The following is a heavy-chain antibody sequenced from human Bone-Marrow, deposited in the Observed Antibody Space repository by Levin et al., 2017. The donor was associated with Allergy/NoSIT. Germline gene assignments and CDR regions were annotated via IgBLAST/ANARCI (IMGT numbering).Heavy chain of an antibody. J-gene: IGHJ5*01. Sequence: LTCAASGFNFDDYAMHWVRQAPGKGLHWVSLISWDGGHTYYADSVKGRFTISRDNSENSLNLQMNDLRPDDSALYYCAKDVYFGGGITGTFAIDSWGQGTLVTVSS. CDR3: AKDVYFGGGITGTFAIDS. CDR2: ISWDGGHT. D-gene: IGHD1/OR15-1a*01. CDR1: GFNFDDYA. V-gene: IGHV3-43D*04.